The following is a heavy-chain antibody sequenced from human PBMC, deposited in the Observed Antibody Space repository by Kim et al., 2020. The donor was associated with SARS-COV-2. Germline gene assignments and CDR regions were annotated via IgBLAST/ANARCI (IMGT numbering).Heavy chain of an antibody. V-gene: IGHV3-23*01. J-gene: IGHJ4*02. CDR2: ISGSGGST. D-gene: IGHD2-15*01. Sequence: GGSLRLSCAASGFTFSSYAMSWVRQAPGKGLEWVSAISGSGGSTYYADSVKGRFTISRDNSKNTLYLQMNSLRAEDTAVYYCAKDRISFNCSGGSCYFEAFDYWGQGTLVTVSS. CDR3: AKDRISFNCSGGSCYFEAFDY. CDR1: GFTFSSYA.